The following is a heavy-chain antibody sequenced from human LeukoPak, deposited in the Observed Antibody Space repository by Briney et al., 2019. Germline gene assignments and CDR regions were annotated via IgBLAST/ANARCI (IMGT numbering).Heavy chain of an antibody. CDR3: AVGYSSSREGGWFDP. CDR1: GYTFTSYY. V-gene: IGHV1-46*01. D-gene: IGHD6-13*01. CDR2: INPSGGST. J-gene: IGHJ5*02. Sequence: ASVKVSCKASGYTFTSYYMHWVRQAPGQGLEWMGIINPSGGSTSYAQKFQGRVTMTRDTSTSTVYMELSSLRSEDTAAHYCAVGYSSSREGGWFDPWGQGTLVTVSS.